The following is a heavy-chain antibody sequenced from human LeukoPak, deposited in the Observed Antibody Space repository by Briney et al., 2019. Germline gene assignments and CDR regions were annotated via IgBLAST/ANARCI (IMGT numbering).Heavy chain of an antibody. Sequence: SETLSLTCSVSGYSITSGSYWGWIRQPPGKGLEWIGSIYHSGTTYYDKSLKSRVTISKDTSKNQFSLKLSSVTAADTAVYYCARGTLYDILTPFDYWGQGTLVTVSS. CDR1: GYSITSGSY. D-gene: IGHD3-9*01. J-gene: IGHJ4*02. CDR2: IYHSGTT. V-gene: IGHV4-38-2*02. CDR3: ARGTLYDILTPFDY.